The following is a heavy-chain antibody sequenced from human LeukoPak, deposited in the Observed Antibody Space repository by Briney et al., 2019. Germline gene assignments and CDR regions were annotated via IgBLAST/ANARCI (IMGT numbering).Heavy chain of an antibody. CDR1: GFTFSSYW. V-gene: IGHV3-74*01. J-gene: IGHJ4*02. CDR3: ARDLRMGYYGSGSCFDY. CDR2: INSDGSST. D-gene: IGHD3-10*01. Sequence: GGSLRLSCAASGFTFSSYWMHWVRQAPGKGLVWVSRINSDGSSTSYADSVKGRFTISRDNAKNTLYLQMNSLRAEDTAVYYCARDLRMGYYGSGSCFDYWGQGTLATVSS.